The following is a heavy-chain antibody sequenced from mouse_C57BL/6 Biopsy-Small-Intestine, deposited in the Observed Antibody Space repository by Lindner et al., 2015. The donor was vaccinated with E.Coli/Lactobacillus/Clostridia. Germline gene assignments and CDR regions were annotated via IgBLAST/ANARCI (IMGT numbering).Heavy chain of an antibody. Sequence: SVKVSCKASGYTFTSYFIHWVRQAPGPGLEWMGIINPNGGSTSYAQKFQGRVTMTRDTSTSTVYMELSSLRSEDTAVYYCAREGRQQLADFDYWGQGTLVTVSS. CDR1: GYTFTSYF. D-gene: IGHD6-1*01. J-gene: IGHJ4*01. CDR2: INPNGGST. CDR3: AREGRQQLADFDY. V-gene: IGHV1-64*01.